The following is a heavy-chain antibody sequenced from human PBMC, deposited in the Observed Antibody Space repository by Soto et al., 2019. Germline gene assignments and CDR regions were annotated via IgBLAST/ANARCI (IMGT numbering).Heavy chain of an antibody. Sequence: GGSLRLSCAASGFSFSNYAMHWVRQAPGKGLEWVAVIWYDGSNKYYADSVKGRFTISKDNSQTTVYLQMNSLRAEDTAVYYCTRDPYGGSRYYFDSWGQGTPVTSP. V-gene: IGHV3-33*01. CDR3: TRDPYGGSRYYFDS. D-gene: IGHD1-26*01. J-gene: IGHJ4*02. CDR1: GFSFSNYA. CDR2: IWYDGSNK.